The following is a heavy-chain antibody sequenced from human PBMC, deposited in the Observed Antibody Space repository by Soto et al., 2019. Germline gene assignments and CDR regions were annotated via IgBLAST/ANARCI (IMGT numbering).Heavy chain of an antibody. J-gene: IGHJ4*02. CDR3: SRHGGVSGQLILYY. D-gene: IGHD6-13*01. Sequence: EVQLVESGGGLVQPGGSLKLSCAASGFTVSGSTMHWVRQASGKGLEWVGRIRSKGNSYATTYAASVKGRFTISRDDSKNTAYLQMNRLKTEDTAVYYCSRHGGVSGQLILYYWGQGTLVTVSS. CDR1: GFTVSGST. V-gene: IGHV3-73*02. CDR2: IRSKGNSYAT.